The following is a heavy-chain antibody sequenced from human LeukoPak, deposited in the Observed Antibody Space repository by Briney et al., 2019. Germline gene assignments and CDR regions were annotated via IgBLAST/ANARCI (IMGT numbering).Heavy chain of an antibody. V-gene: IGHV4-30-4*01. CDR1: GGSISSGDYY. Sequence: SQTLSLTCTVSGGSISSGDYYWSWIRQPPGKGLEWIGYIYYSGSTYYNPSLKSRVTISVDTSKNQFSLKLSSVTAADTAVYYCARGRIKLQLRGYYYGMDVWGQGTTVTVSS. CDR3: ARGRIKLQLRGYYYGMDV. J-gene: IGHJ6*02. CDR2: IYYSGST. D-gene: IGHD5-18*01.